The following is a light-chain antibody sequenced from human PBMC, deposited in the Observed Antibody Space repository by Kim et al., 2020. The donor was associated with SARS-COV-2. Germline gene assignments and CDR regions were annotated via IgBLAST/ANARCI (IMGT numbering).Light chain of an antibody. CDR2: AAS. V-gene: IGKV1-8*01. CDR1: QGISSY. CDR3: QQYYSYPRT. J-gene: IGKJ1*01. Sequence: AIRITQSPSSLSASTGDRVTITCRASQGISSYLAWYQQKPGKAPKLLIYAASILQSGVPSRFSGSGSGTDFTLTIGCLQSEDFAAYYCQQYYSYPRTFGQGTKVDIK.